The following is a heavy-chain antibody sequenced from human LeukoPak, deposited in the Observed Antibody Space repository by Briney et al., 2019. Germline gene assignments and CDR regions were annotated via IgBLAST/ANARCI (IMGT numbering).Heavy chain of an antibody. CDR1: GYTFTSYD. CDR3: ARVADFWSGYSY. J-gene: IGHJ4*02. D-gene: IGHD3-3*01. V-gene: IGHV1-8*03. Sequence: GASVKVSCKASGYTFTSYDINWVRQATGQGLEWMGRMNPNSGNTGYAQKFQGRVTITRNTSISTAYMELSSLRSEDTAVYYCARVADFWSGYSYWGQGTLVTVSS. CDR2: MNPNSGNT.